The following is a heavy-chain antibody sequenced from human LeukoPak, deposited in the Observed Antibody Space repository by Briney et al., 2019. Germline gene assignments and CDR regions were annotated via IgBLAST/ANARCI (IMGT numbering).Heavy chain of an antibody. CDR1: GGSISSYH. J-gene: IGHJ5*02. D-gene: IGHD3-16*01. V-gene: IGHV4-59*01. Sequence: SETLSLTCTVSGGSISSYHWSWIRQPPGKGLEWIGYIYYSGSTNYNPSLKSRVTISVDTSKNQFSLKLSSVTAADTAVYYCAMNTGGFDPWGQGTLVTVSS. CDR2: IYYSGST. CDR3: AMNTGGFDP.